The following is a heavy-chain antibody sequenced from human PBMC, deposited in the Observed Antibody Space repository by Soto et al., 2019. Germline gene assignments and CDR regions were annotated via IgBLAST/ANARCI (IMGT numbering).Heavy chain of an antibody. D-gene: IGHD2-8*01. CDR1: GGTFSSYA. V-gene: IGHV1-69*05. CDR3: ARDRAVGYCTNCVRCVQGWFDP. J-gene: IGHJ5*02. CDR2: IIPIFGTA. Sequence: SVKVSCKASGGTFSSYAISWVRQAPGQGLEWMGGIIPIFGTANYAQKFQGRVTITTDESTSTAYMELSSLRSEDASVYYCARDRAVGYCTNCVRCVQGWFDPWGQGTLVTVSS.